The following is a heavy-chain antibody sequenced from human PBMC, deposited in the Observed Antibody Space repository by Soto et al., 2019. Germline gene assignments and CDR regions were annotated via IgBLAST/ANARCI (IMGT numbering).Heavy chain of an antibody. CDR1: GYTFTSYA. V-gene: IGHV1-3*01. CDR2: INAGNGNT. D-gene: IGHD2-2*01. J-gene: IGHJ5*02. CDR3: ARYMVVVPAGGFDP. Sequence: QVQLVQSGAEVKKPGASVKVSCKASGYTFTSYAMHWVRQAPGQRLEWMGWINAGNGNTKYSQKFQGRVTITRDTSASTAYMKLSRLRSEDTAVYYCARYMVVVPAGGFDPWGQGTLVTVSS.